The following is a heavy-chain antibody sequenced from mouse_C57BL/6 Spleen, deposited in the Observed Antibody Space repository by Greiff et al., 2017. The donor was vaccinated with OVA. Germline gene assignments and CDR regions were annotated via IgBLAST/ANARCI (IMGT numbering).Heavy chain of an antibody. CDR3: ARSLTAQGYYFDY. V-gene: IGHV1-82*01. D-gene: IGHD3-2*02. Sequence: VKVVESGPELVKPGASVKISCKASGYAFSSSWMNWVKQRPGKGLEWIGRIYPGDGDTNYNGKFKGKATLTADKSSSTAYMQLSSLTSEDSAVYFCARSLTAQGYYFDYWGQGTTLTVSS. CDR2: IYPGDGDT. CDR1: GYAFSSSW. J-gene: IGHJ2*01.